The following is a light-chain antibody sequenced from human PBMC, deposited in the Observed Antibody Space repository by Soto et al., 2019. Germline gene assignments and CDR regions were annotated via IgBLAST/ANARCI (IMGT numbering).Light chain of an antibody. CDR3: QQTYKTPLT. Sequence: DIQMTQSPSSLSASVGDRVTITCRASQIISTYLNWYQQRAGLAPRLLIYAASSLQSGVPPRFSGSGSGTDFTLTISVLQPEDSATYYCQQTYKTPLTFGQGTKVDIK. J-gene: IGKJ1*01. V-gene: IGKV1-39*01. CDR1: QIISTY. CDR2: AAS.